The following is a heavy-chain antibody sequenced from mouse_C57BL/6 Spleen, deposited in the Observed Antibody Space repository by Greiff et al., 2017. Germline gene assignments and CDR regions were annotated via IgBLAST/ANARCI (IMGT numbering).Heavy chain of an antibody. CDR2: IYPGSGST. CDR3: ARCSYSNTRHYYAMEG. D-gene: IGHD2-5*01. Sequence: QVQLQQPGAELVKPGASVKMSCKASGYTFTSYWITWVKQRPGQGLEWIGDIYPGSGSTNYNEKFKSKATLTVDTSSSTAYMQLSSLTSEDSAVYYWARCSYSNTRHYYAMEGWGQGTSVTVS. J-gene: IGHJ4*01. CDR1: GYTFTSYW. V-gene: IGHV1-55*01.